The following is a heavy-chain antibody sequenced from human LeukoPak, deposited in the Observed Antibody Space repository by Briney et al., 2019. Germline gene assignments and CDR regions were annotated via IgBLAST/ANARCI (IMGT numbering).Heavy chain of an antibody. V-gene: IGHV3-73*01. D-gene: IGHD2-15*01. CDR2: IDTRDKGSAT. CDR1: GFIFSDCA. J-gene: IGHJ4*02. CDR3: TRDGGSWSHLDY. Sequence: GGSLKLPCAGFGFIFSDCAIHWVRQASGKGLEWVGRIDTRDKGSATAYAASVRGRSAISRDDSESTAYLQMTGLKTEDAAVYFCTRDGGSWSHLDYWGQGALVTVSS.